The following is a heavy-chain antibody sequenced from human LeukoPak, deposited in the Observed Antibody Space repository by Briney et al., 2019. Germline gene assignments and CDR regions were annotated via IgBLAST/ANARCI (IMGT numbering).Heavy chain of an antibody. CDR2: ISSRGSTI. D-gene: IGHD5-18*01. Sequence: GGSLRLSCVTSGFSFSSYNMNWVRQAPGKGLEWVSYISSRGSTIYYADSVKGRFTISRDNAKNSLYLQMNSLRAEDTAVYYCARHDTAMATDYGMDVWGQGTTVTVSS. V-gene: IGHV3-48*04. J-gene: IGHJ6*02. CDR1: GFSFSSYN. CDR3: ARHDTAMATDYGMDV.